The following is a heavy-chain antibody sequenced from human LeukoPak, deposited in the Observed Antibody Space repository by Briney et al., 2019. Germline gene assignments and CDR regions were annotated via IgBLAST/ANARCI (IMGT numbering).Heavy chain of an antibody. CDR2: ISGSGGST. D-gene: IGHD5-18*01. CDR1: GFTFSSYA. V-gene: IGHV3-23*01. J-gene: IGHJ4*02. Sequence: GGSLRLSCAASGFTFSSYAMSWVRQAPGKGLEWVSAISGSGGSTYYADSVKGRFTISRDNAKNSLHLQVNSLRAEDTAVYYCAKEGDTAMVTIDYWGQGTLVTVSS. CDR3: AKEGDTAMVTIDY.